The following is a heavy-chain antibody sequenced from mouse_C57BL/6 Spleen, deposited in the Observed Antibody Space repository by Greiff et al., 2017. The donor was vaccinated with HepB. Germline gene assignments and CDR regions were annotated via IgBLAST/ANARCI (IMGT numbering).Heavy chain of an antibody. CDR3: AKGDYDVAWFAY. Sequence: QVQLKQSGAELVRPGASVKLSCKASGYTFTDYYINWVKQRPGQGLEWIARIYPGSGNTYYNEKFKGKATLTAEKSSSTAYMQLSSLTSEDSAVYFCAKGDYDVAWFAYWGQGTLVTVSA. J-gene: IGHJ3*01. CDR1: GYTFTDYY. CDR2: IYPGSGNT. V-gene: IGHV1-76*01. D-gene: IGHD2-4*01.